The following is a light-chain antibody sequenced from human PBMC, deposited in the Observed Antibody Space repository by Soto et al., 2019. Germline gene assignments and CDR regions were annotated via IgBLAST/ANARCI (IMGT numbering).Light chain of an antibody. CDR1: SSDVGGYNY. J-gene: IGLJ3*02. CDR2: EVS. CDR3: SSYTRSSAVV. Sequence: SALTQPASVSGSPGQSITISCTGTSSDVGGYNYVSWYQQHPGKAPTLMIYEVSHRPSGVSNRFSGSKSGNTASLTISGLQAEDEADYYCSSYTRSSAVVFGGGTKVTVL. V-gene: IGLV2-14*01.